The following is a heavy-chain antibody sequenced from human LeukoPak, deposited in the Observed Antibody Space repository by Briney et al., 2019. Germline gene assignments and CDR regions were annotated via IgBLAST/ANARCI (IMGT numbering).Heavy chain of an antibody. J-gene: IGHJ5*02. Sequence: ASVKVSCKASGYSFTSYCMHWVRQAPGQGLEWMGMITPSDGGTTYAQKFQGRVTMTRDTSISTAYMELSRLRSDDTAVYYCAREDYGDYDRWFDPWGQGTLVTVSS. CDR1: GYSFTSYC. D-gene: IGHD4-17*01. V-gene: IGHV1-2*02. CDR3: AREDYGDYDRWFDP. CDR2: ITPSDGGT.